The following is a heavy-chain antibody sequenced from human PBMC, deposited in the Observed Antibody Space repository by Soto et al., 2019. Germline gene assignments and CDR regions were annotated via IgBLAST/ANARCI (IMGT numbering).Heavy chain of an antibody. Sequence: VKVSCNASGSPFTSYAMHWVRQAPGQRLEWMGWINAGNGNTKYSQKFQGRVTITRDTSASTAYMELSSLRSEDTAVYYCARDRAYCSGGSCYRWFDPWGQGTLVSVYS. J-gene: IGHJ5*02. CDR3: ARDRAYCSGGSCYRWFDP. V-gene: IGHV1-3*01. CDR2: INAGNGNT. CDR1: GSPFTSYA. D-gene: IGHD2-15*01.